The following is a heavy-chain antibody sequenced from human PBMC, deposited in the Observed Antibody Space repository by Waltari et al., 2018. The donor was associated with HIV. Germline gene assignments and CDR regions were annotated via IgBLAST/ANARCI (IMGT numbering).Heavy chain of an antibody. V-gene: IGHV3-23*01. D-gene: IGHD3-22*01. J-gene: IGHJ4*02. CDR1: GFTFSSYA. CDR3: AKDPPPSMIVVVMGMQNYFDY. CDR2: ISGSGGST. Sequence: EVQLLESGGGLVQPGGSLRLSCAASGFTFSSYAMSWVRQAPGKGLEGVSAISGSGGSTYYADSVKGRFTISRDNSKNTLYLQMNSLRAEDTAVYYCAKDPPPSMIVVVMGMQNYFDYWGQGTLVTVSS.